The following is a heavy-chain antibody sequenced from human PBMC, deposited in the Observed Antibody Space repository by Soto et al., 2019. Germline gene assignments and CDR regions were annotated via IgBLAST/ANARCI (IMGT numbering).Heavy chain of an antibody. D-gene: IGHD6-6*01. CDR1: GFTVSSNY. CDR3: ATLSSSSHDAFDI. V-gene: IGHV3-53*01. CDR2: IYSGGST. Sequence: PGGSLRLSCAASGFTVSSNYMSWVRQAPGKGLEWVSVIYSGGSTYYADSVKGRFTISRDNSKNTLYLQMNSLRAEDTAVYYCATLSSSSHDAFDIWGQGTMVTVSS. J-gene: IGHJ3*02.